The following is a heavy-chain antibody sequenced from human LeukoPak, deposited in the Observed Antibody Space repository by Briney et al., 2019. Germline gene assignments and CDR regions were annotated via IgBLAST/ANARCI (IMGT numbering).Heavy chain of an antibody. D-gene: IGHD3-3*01. CDR3: VRDVFGVTLGRFDP. CDR2: IQSSGST. Sequence: SETLSLTCTVSGGSISSYYWSWIRQPPGKGLEWIGYIQSSGSTNYNPSLKSRVTISVDTSKNQFSLKLTSVTAADTAVYYCVRDVFGVTLGRFDPWGQGTLVTVSS. V-gene: IGHV4-59*01. J-gene: IGHJ5*02. CDR1: GGSISSYY.